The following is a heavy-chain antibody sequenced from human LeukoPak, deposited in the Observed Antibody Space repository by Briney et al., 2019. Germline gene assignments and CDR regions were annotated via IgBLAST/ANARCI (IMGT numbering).Heavy chain of an antibody. Sequence: SETLSLTCTVSSGSIRTSYCSWIRQPPGKGLEWIGYIYYSGSTNYNPSLKSRVTISVDTSRNQFSLKLSSVTAADTAVYYCARAPNPDFFDDWGQRTLVTVSS. V-gene: IGHV4-59*01. CDR2: IYYSGST. D-gene: IGHD2-8*01. CDR1: SGSIRTSY. J-gene: IGHJ4*02. CDR3: ARAPNPDFFDD.